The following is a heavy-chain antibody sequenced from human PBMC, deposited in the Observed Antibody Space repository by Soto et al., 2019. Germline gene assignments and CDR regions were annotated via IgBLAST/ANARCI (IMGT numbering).Heavy chain of an antibody. D-gene: IGHD6-19*01. CDR3: ARRRGGFGGGWTTPYFDY. V-gene: IGHV2-5*02. Sequence: QITLKESGPTVVKPTQTLTLTCSLSGFSLNTGGVGVGWIRQPPGKALEWLAVIYWDDDKSWNPSLRDRLTINRDASDDQLVLTVTNIDPVDTGTYYCARRRGGFGGGWTTPYFDYWGPGDPGHRLL. CDR1: GFSLNTGGVG. J-gene: IGHJ4*02. CDR2: IYWDDDK.